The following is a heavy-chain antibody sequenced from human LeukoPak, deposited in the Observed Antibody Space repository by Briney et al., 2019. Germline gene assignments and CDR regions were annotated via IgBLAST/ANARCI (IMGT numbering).Heavy chain of an antibody. Sequence: GGSLRLSCAASGFAFSNYNMNWVRQAPGKGLEWVAFIRYDGSNKYYADSVKGRFTISRDNSKNTLYLQMNSLRAEGTAVYYCAKAGFLEWYLDYWGQGTLVTVSS. CDR2: IRYDGSNK. CDR3: AKAGFLEWYLDY. V-gene: IGHV3-30*02. D-gene: IGHD3-3*01. CDR1: GFAFSNYN. J-gene: IGHJ4*02.